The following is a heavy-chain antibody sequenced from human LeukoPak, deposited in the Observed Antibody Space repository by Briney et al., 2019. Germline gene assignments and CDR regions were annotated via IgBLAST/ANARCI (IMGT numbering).Heavy chain of an antibody. Sequence: PSETLSLTCAVSGYSISSGYYWGWIRQPPGKGLEWIGSIHHSGSTYYNPSLKSRVTISVDTSKNQFSLKLSSVTAADTAVYYCARTRYDAFDIWGQGTMVTVSS. CDR2: IHHSGST. J-gene: IGHJ3*02. CDR3: ARTRYDAFDI. V-gene: IGHV4-38-2*01. CDR1: GYSISSGYY. D-gene: IGHD3-16*02.